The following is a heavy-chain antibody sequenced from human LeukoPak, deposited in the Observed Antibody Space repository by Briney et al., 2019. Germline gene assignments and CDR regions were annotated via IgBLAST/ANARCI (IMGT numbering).Heavy chain of an antibody. D-gene: IGHD6-13*01. CDR1: GGSISSYC. Sequence: PSETLSLTGTVSGGSISSYCWNWIRQPPGKGLEWIGSIYYSGNTNYNPSLKSRVTISVDTSKTQFSLKVSSVTAADTAVYYCARVIAAARWFDPWGQGTLVTVSS. CDR2: IYYSGNT. J-gene: IGHJ5*02. V-gene: IGHV4-59*01. CDR3: ARVIAAARWFDP.